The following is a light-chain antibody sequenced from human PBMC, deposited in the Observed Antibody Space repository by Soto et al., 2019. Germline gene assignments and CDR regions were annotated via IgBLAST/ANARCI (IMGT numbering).Light chain of an antibody. V-gene: IGKV1-27*01. CDR1: QGISNY. CDR3: QSGT. J-gene: IGKJ1*01. Sequence: DIPMTQSPSSLSASVGDRVTITCRASQGISNYLAWYQQKPGKVPKLLIYAASTLQSGVPSRFSGSGSGTDFTLTISSLQPEDVATYYCQSGTFGQGTKVEIK. CDR2: AAS.